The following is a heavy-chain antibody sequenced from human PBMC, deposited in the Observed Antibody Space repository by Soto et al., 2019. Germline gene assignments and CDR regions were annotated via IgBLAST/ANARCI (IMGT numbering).Heavy chain of an antibody. CDR3: ARDLGSSWYPEYFQH. CDR1: GGSFSGYY. V-gene: IGHV4-34*01. CDR2: INHSGST. Sequence: PSETLSLTCAVYGGSFSGYYWTWIRQPPGTGLEWIGEINHSGSTNYNPSLKSRVTISVDTSKNQFSLKLTSVTAADTAVYYCARDLGSSWYPEYFQHWGQGTLVTVSS. J-gene: IGHJ1*01. D-gene: IGHD6-13*01.